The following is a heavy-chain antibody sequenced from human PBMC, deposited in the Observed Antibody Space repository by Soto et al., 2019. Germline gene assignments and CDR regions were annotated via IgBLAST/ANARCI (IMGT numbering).Heavy chain of an antibody. CDR3: AKDSWAIFGVPAGEYYAMDV. CDR2: ISGSGGTT. J-gene: IGHJ6*02. V-gene: IGHV3-23*01. CDR1: GFTFSSYA. Sequence: GSLRLSCAASGFTFSSYAMSWVRQAPGQGLEWVSAISGSGGTTYYSDSVKGRFTISRDNSKNTVYLQMNDLRVEDAAEYFCAKDSWAIFGVPAGEYYAMDVWGQGTTVTVSS. D-gene: IGHD3-3*01.